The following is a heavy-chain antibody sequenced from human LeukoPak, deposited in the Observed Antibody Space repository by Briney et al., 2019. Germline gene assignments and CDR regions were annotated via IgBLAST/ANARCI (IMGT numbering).Heavy chain of an antibody. J-gene: IGHJ4*02. V-gene: IGHV1-69*05. CDR1: GGTFSSYA. CDR2: IIPIFGTA. CDR3: ARHSGGSNSYYFDY. D-gene: IGHD2-15*01. Sequence: GASVKVSYKASGGTFSSYAISWVRQVPGQGLEWMGGIIPIFGTANYAQKFQGRVTITTDESTSTAYMELSSLRSEDTAVYYCARHSGGSNSYYFDYWGQGTLVTVTS.